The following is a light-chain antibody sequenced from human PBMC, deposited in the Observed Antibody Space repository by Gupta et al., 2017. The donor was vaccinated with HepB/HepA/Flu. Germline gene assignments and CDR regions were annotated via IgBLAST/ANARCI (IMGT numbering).Light chain of an antibody. V-gene: IGLV3-19*01. CDR1: SLRRSF. Sequence: SSELTQDPSVSVALGQTVRITCQGDSLRRSFASWYQQKPGQAPVLVIYGKNNRPSGIPDRFSGARSGNTASLKINGAQAEDEADYYWKSRDSSINPPDVFGTGTNVIVL. CDR2: GKN. J-gene: IGLJ1*01. CDR3: KSRDSSINPPDV.